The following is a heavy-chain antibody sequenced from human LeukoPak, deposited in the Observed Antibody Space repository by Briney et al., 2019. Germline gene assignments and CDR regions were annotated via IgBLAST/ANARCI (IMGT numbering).Heavy chain of an antibody. CDR2: ISSSSSTI. V-gene: IGHV3-48*01. J-gene: IGHJ4*02. CDR3: TRLPLTGGLENDY. CDR1: GFTFSSYS. D-gene: IGHD1-14*01. Sequence: PGGSLRLSCAASGFTFSSYSMNWVRQAPGKGLEWVSYISSSSSTIYYADSVKGRFTISRDDSKNTAYLQMNSLKTEDTAVYYCTRLPLTGGLENDYWGQGTLVTVSS.